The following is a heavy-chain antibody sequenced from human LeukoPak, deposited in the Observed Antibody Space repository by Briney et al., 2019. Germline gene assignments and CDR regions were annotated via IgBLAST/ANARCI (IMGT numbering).Heavy chain of an antibody. CDR3: AKGNTMYTAYYFDY. V-gene: IGHV3-23*01. CDR2: ISRSGGNT. J-gene: IGHJ4*02. CDR1: GFTFSSYA. Sequence: GGSLRLSCAASGFTFSSYAMSWVRQAPGKGLEWVSVISRSGGNTYYADSVKGRFTISRDNSKNTLYLQMNSLRAEDTAVYYCAKGNTMYTAYYFDYWGQGTLVTVSS. D-gene: IGHD3-10*02.